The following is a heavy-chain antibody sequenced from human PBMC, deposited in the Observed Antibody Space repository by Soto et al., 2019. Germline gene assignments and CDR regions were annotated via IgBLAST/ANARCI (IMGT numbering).Heavy chain of an antibody. CDR1: GYSFTSYW. J-gene: IGHJ5*02. D-gene: IGHD5-12*01. Sequence: GESLKISCKGSGYSFTSYWIGWVRQMPGKGLEWMGVIFPGDSDTRYNPSFQGQVTISADKSISTAYLQWSSLRASDTAMYYCARHPRVATGTNWFDPWGQRTLVTVSS. V-gene: IGHV5-51*01. CDR3: ARHPRVATGTNWFDP. CDR2: IFPGDSDT.